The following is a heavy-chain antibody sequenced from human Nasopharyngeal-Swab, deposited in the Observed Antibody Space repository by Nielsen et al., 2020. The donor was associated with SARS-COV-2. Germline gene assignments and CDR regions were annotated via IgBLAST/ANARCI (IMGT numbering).Heavy chain of an antibody. CDR3: AKGFGSYHTPFDY. CDR2: ISYDGSNK. J-gene: IGHJ4*02. CDR1: GFTFSSYA. V-gene: IGHV3-30*04. D-gene: IGHD1-26*01. Sequence: GESLKISCAASGFTFSSYAMHWVRPAPGKGLEWVAVISYDGSNKYYADSVKGRFTISRDNSKNTRYLQMNSLRAEDTAVYYCAKGFGSYHTPFDYWGQGTLVTVSS.